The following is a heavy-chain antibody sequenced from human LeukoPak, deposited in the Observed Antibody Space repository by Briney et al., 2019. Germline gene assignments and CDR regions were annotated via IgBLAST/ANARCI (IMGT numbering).Heavy chain of an antibody. CDR2: ITSDGSST. J-gene: IGHJ4*02. V-gene: IGHV3-74*01. CDR3: VRDSFPSYFDS. CDR1: GFTFNIHW. Sequence: GGSLRLSCAACGFTFNIHWMHWVRQAPGKGLMWVSRITSDGSSTSYADSVRGRFTISRDNAKNTVYLQMNDLRAEDTAVYYCVRDSFPSYFDSWGQGVLVTVSS.